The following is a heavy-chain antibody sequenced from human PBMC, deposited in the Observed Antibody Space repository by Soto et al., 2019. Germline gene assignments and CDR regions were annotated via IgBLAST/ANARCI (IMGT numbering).Heavy chain of an antibody. CDR1: GGSISSSNW. V-gene: IGHV4-4*02. D-gene: IGHD3-10*01. CDR2: IYHSGST. Sequence: QVQLQESGPGLVKPSGTLSLTCAVSGGSISSSNWWSWVRQPPGKGLEWIGEIYHSGSTNYNPSLKSRVTISVDKSKNQFSLKLSCVTAGDTAVYYCAREGVSFGELLGQFFDYWGQGTLVTVSS. J-gene: IGHJ4*02. CDR3: AREGVSFGELLGQFFDY.